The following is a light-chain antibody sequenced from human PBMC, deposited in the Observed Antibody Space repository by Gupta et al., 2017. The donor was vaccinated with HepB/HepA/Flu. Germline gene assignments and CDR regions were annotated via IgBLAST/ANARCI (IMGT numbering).Light chain of an antibody. CDR1: QSVTSW. CDR3: QQANSFPIT. J-gene: IGKJ4*01. CDR2: AAS. Sequence: DIQMTQSPSSVSASVGDRVTITCRASQSVTSWLAWYQQKPGQAPKLLLYAASSLQTGVPSRFSGSGSGTDFTLSISSLQPGDFATYFCQQANSFPITFGRGTKVDVK. V-gene: IGKV1-12*01.